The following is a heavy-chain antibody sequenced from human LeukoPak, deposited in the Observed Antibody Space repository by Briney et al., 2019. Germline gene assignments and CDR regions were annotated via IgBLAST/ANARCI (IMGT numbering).Heavy chain of an antibody. D-gene: IGHD6-13*01. CDR1: GFTFRDYW. J-gene: IGHJ4*02. CDR2: VKQDGTEK. CDR3: ARAGGTSWADY. V-gene: IGHV3-7*01. Sequence: GGSLRLSCEASGFTFRDYWMTWVRQAPGKGLEWVANVKQDGTEKFYVDSVKGRYTISRDNGKNSLYLQMNSLRVEDTAIYYCARAGGTSWADYWGQGTLVTVSS.